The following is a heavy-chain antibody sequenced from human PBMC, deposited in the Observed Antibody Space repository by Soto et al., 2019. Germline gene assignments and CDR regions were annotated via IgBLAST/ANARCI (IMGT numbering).Heavy chain of an antibody. CDR3: ARESYYGSGSYYDYYGMDV. CDR2: VIPIFGTA. D-gene: IGHD3-10*01. V-gene: IGHV1-69*13. J-gene: IGHJ6*02. Sequence: SVKVSCKASGGTFSSYAISWVRQAPGQGLEWMGGVIPIFGTANYAQKFQGRVTITADESTSTAYMELSSLRSEDTAVYYCARESYYGSGSYYDYYGMDVWGQGTTVTVSS. CDR1: GGTFSSYA.